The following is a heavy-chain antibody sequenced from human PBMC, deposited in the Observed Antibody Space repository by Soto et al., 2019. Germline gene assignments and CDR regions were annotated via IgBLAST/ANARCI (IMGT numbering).Heavy chain of an antibody. CDR2: INSDGSGT. D-gene: IGHD3-3*01. J-gene: IGHJ6*02. CDR3: ARERYYDFWSGYPGDYYYGMDV. CDR1: GFTVSGYW. Sequence: QPGWSRRLSCAASGFTVSGYWMHWVRQAPGKGLVLVSRINSDGSGTSYADSVKGRFTISRDNAKNTLYLQMNSLRAEDTAVYYCARERYYDFWSGYPGDYYYGMDVWGQGTTVTVSS. V-gene: IGHV3-74*01.